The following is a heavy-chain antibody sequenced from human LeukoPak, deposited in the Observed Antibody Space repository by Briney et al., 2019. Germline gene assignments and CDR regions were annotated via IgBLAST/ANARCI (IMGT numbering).Heavy chain of an antibody. J-gene: IGHJ4*01. CDR2: VYYSGNT. CDR1: GGPLSSHH. CDR3: ARAGFPENSHNYFDF. Sequence: PSDTLSLPCSVSGGPLSSHHGSCPRHPPGKGVECLAYVYYSGNTDCSPSVRSRVTMSIDTSRNQVSLRLYSVTAADTAVYYCARAGFPENSHNYFDFWGQGHLVTVSS. D-gene: IGHD1-14*01. V-gene: IGHV4-59*08.